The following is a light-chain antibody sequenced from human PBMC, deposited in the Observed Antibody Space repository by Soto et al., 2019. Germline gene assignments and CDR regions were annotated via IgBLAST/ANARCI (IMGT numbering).Light chain of an antibody. CDR3: HRYGDSPLT. J-gene: IGKJ4*01. CDR1: QSVSSN. V-gene: IGKV3-15*01. Sequence: EIVMTQSPATLSVSPGERATLSCRASQSVSSNLAWYQQKPGQAPRLLIYGASTRATGIPARFSGSGSGTEFTLTISSLQSEDFAVYYCHRYGDSPLTFGGGTKVDIK. CDR2: GAS.